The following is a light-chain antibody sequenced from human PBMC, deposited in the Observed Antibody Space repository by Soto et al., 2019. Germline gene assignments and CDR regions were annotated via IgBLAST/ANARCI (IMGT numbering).Light chain of an antibody. J-gene: IGLJ2*01. CDR3: SSYTSSSTPLVV. Sequence: QSALTQPASVSGSPGQSMTISCTGTSSDVGGYNYVSWYQQHPGKAPKLMIYDVSNRPSGVSNRFSGSKSGNTASLTISGLHAEDEADYYCSSYTSSSTPLVVFGGGTKVTVL. CDR1: SSDVGGYNY. V-gene: IGLV2-14*01. CDR2: DVS.